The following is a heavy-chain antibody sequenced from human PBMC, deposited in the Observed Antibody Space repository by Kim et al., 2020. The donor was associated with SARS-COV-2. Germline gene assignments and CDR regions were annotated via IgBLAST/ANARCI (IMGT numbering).Heavy chain of an antibody. J-gene: IGHJ6*02. CDR3: ATDYYDSSGYPLGYYGMGV. CDR2: INHSGST. Sequence: SETLSLTCAVYGGSFSGYYWSWIRQPPGKGLEWIGEINHSGSTNYNPSLKSRVTISVDTSKNQFSLKLSSVTAADTAVYYCATDYYDSSGYPLGYYGMGVWGQGTTVTVSS. CDR1: GGSFSGYY. D-gene: IGHD3-22*01. V-gene: IGHV4-34*01.